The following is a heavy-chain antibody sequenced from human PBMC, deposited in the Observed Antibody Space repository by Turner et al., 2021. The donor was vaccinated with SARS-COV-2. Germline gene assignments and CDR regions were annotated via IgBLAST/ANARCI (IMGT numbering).Heavy chain of an antibody. Sequence: QVQLVESGGGVVQPVRSPRLSCAASGFTFSSFGMHWVRQAPGKGLEWVAVIWYDGSNEYYADSVKGRFTISRDNSKNTLYLQMNSLRAEDTAVYYCARDCLPLLAFYYGLDVWGQGTTVTVSS. CDR2: IWYDGSNE. D-gene: IGHD2-15*01. CDR3: ARDCLPLLAFYYGLDV. CDR1: GFTFSSFG. J-gene: IGHJ6*02. V-gene: IGHV3-33*01.